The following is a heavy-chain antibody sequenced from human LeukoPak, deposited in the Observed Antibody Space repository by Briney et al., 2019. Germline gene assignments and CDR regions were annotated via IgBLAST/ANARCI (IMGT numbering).Heavy chain of an antibody. V-gene: IGHV1-69*05. CDR1: GGTFSSYA. CDR2: IIPIFGTA. D-gene: IGHD5-18*01. CDR3: ARDQRRGYSYGYFDY. J-gene: IGHJ4*02. Sequence: ASVKVSCKASGGTFSSYAISWVRQAPGQGLEWMGGIIPIFGTANYAQKFQGRVTITTDESTSTAYMELSSLRSEDTAVYYCARDQRRGYSYGYFDYWGQGTLVNVSS.